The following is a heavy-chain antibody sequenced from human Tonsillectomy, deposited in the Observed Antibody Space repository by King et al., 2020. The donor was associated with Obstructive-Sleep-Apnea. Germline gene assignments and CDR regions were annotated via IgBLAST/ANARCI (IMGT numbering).Heavy chain of an antibody. CDR1: GGSFSGYY. Sequence: HVQLQQWGAGLLKPSETLSLTCAVYGGSFSGYYWSWIRQPPGKGLEWIGEINHSGSTNYNPSLKSRVTISVDTSKNQFSLNLSSVSAADTAVYYCARERRLGYCSSTSCQNDWFDPWGQGTLVTVSS. CDR3: ARERRLGYCSSTSCQNDWFDP. D-gene: IGHD2-2*01. J-gene: IGHJ5*02. CDR2: INHSGST. V-gene: IGHV4-34*01.